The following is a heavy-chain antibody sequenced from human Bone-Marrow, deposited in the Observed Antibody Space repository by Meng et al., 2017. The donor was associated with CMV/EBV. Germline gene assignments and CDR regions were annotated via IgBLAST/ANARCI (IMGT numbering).Heavy chain of an antibody. CDR1: GFTFSSYA. CDR3: ARDLIGMDV. V-gene: IGHV3-30*04. J-gene: IGHJ6*02. Sequence: GESLKISCAASGFTFSSYAMHWVRQAPGKGLEWVAVISYEESDIHYADSVRGRFTISRDNSKNTVFLQMYSLRAEDTALYYCARDLIGMDVWGQGTTVTVSS. CDR2: ISYEESDI.